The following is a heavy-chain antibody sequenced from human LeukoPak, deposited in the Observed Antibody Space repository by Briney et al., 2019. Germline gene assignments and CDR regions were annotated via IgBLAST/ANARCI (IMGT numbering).Heavy chain of an antibody. CDR3: ARDQTTRASGSYYSWFDP. V-gene: IGHV3-30*03. Sequence: PGGSLRLSCAASGFTFSSYGMHWVRQAPGKGLEWVAVISYDGSNKYYADSVKGRFTISRDNSKNTLYLQMNSLRAEDSAIYYCARDQTTRASGSYYSWFDPWGQGTLVTVSS. CDR1: GFTFSSYG. CDR2: ISYDGSNK. D-gene: IGHD1-26*01. J-gene: IGHJ5*02.